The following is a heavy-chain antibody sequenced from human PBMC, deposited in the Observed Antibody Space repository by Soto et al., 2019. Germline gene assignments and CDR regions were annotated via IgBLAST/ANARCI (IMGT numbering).Heavy chain of an antibody. J-gene: IGHJ4*02. CDR3: ARSVDYYDSSGVRRYFDY. CDR2: ISAYNGNT. Sequence: ASVKVSCKASGYTFTSYGISWVRQAPGQGLEWMGWISAYNGNTNYAQKLQGRVTMTTDTSTSTAYMELRSLRSDDTAVYYRARSVDYYDSSGVRRYFDYWGQGTLVTVSS. D-gene: IGHD3-22*01. V-gene: IGHV1-18*04. CDR1: GYTFTSYG.